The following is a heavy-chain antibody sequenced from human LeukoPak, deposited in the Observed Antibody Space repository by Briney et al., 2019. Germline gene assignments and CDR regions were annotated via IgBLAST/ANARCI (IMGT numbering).Heavy chain of an antibody. CDR1: GYTFTGYY. D-gene: IGHD2-2*01. CDR3: ARLGKIVVPAAMAYYYYGMDV. Sequence: ASVKVSCKASGYTFTGYYMHWVRQAPGQGLEWMGRINPNSGGTNYAQKFQGRVTMTRDTSISTAYMELSRLRSDDTAVYYCARLGKIVVPAAMAYYYYGMDVWGQGTTVTVSS. CDR2: INPNSGGT. V-gene: IGHV1-2*06. J-gene: IGHJ6*02.